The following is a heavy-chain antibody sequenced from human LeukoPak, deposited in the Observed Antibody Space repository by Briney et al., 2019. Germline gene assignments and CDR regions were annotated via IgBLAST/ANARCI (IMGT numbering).Heavy chain of an antibody. V-gene: IGHV4-39*01. D-gene: IGHD6-19*01. CDR2: IYYSGST. CDR3: ARGSGWPTSDY. CDR1: GGSISSSSYY. Sequence: SETLSLTCTVSGGSISSSSYYWGWIRQPPGKGLEWIGSIYYSGSTYYNPSLKSRVTISVDTSKNQFSLKLSSVTAADTAVYYCARGSGWPTSDYWGQGTLVTVSS. J-gene: IGHJ4*02.